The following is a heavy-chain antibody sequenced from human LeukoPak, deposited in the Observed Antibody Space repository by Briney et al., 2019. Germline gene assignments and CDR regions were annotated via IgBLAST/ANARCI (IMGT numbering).Heavy chain of an antibody. D-gene: IGHD5-18*01. Sequence: VASVKVSCKASGYTLTGYYMHWVRQAPGQGLEWMGWINPNSGGTNYAQKFQGRVTMTRDTSISTAYMELSRLRSDDTAVYYCARTRKGYSYGYLYELFDYWGQGTPVTVSS. J-gene: IGHJ4*02. CDR2: INPNSGGT. CDR1: GYTLTGYY. CDR3: ARTRKGYSYGYLYELFDY. V-gene: IGHV1-2*02.